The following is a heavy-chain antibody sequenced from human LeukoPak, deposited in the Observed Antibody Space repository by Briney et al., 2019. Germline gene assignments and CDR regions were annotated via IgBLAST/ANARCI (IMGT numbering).Heavy chain of an antibody. V-gene: IGHV1-24*01. CDR2: FDPEDGET. J-gene: IGHJ4*02. Sequence: ASVKVSCKVSGYTLTELSMHWVRQAPGKGLEWKGGFDPEDGETIYAQKFQGRVTMTEDTSTDTAYMELSSLRSEDTAVYYCATAFHDSSRYFDYWGQGTLVTVSS. D-gene: IGHD3-22*01. CDR3: ATAFHDSSRYFDY. CDR1: GYTLTELS.